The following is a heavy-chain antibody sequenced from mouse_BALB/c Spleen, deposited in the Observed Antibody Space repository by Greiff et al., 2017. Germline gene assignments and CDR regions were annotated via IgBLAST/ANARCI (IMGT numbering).Heavy chain of an antibody. CDR3: ARQGDYGNYWYFDV. CDR1: GFAFSSYD. CDR2: ISSGGGST. V-gene: IGHV5-12-1*01. J-gene: IGHJ1*01. D-gene: IGHD2-1*01. Sequence: EVHLVESGGGLVKPGGSLKLSCAASGFAFSSYDMSWVRQTPEKRLEWVAYISSGGGSTYYPDTVKGRFTISRDNAKNTLYLQMSSLKSEDTAMYYCARQGDYGNYWYFDVWGAGTTVTVSS.